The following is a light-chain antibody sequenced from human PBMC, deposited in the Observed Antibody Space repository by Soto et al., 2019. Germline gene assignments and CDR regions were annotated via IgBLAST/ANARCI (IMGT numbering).Light chain of an antibody. CDR1: QTISDN. V-gene: IGKV3-15*01. J-gene: IGKJ4*01. CDR2: GAS. CDR3: QQYKSWPPLT. Sequence: DIVMTQSPAILSVSLGERATLSCLASQTISDNLAWYQQRSAQAPRLLIYGASTRATGIPARFSGSGSGTEFTLTTSSLQADDFAIYSCQQYKSWPPLTFGGGTKVE.